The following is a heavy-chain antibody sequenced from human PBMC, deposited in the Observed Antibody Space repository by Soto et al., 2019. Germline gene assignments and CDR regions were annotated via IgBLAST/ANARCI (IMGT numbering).Heavy chain of an antibody. J-gene: IGHJ6*02. V-gene: IGHV4-4*02. Sequence: QVQLQESGPGLVKPSGTLSLTCAVSGDSISSTNWWTWVRQPPGKGLEWIGEIYHSGSTNYIPSLKSRVTISADKSKNQFSLKLSSVTAADTAVYYCASLRADYYYYGMDVWGQGTTVTVSS. CDR2: IYHSGST. D-gene: IGHD4-17*01. CDR1: GDSISSTNW. CDR3: ASLRADYYYYGMDV.